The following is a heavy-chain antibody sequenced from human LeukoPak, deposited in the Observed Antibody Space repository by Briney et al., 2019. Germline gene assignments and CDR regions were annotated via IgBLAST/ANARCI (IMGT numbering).Heavy chain of an antibody. CDR3: ARDFVRGALDY. CDR1: RYTLTELF. J-gene: IGHJ4*02. V-gene: IGHV1-24*01. D-gene: IGHD3-10*01. CDR2: FGPEDGET. Sequence: GASVTVSRKLSRYTLTELFMHGVGQAPGKGGEGMGGFGPEDGETIYAQKFQGRVTMTEDTSTDTAYMELSSLRSENTAVYYCARDFVRGALDYWGQGTLVTVSS.